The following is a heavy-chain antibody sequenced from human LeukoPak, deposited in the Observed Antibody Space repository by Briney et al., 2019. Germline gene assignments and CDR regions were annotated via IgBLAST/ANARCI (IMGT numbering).Heavy chain of an antibody. Sequence: SETLSLTCAVYGGSFSGYYWSWICQPPGKGLEWIGEINHSGSTNYNPSLKSRVTISVDTSKNQFSLKLSSVTAADTAVYYCARVRFRGFGYYYYGMDVWGKGTTVTVSS. J-gene: IGHJ6*04. V-gene: IGHV4-34*01. D-gene: IGHD3-10*01. CDR2: INHSGST. CDR3: ARVRFRGFGYYYYGMDV. CDR1: GGSFSGYY.